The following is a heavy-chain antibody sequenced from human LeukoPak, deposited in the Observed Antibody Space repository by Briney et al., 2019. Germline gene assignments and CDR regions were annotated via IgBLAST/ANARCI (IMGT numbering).Heavy chain of an antibody. CDR1: GFTFGDYA. Sequence: GGSLRLSCTASGFTFGDYAMSWFRQAPGKGLEWVGFIRSKAYGGTTEYAASVKGRFTISRDDSKSIAYLQMNSLKTEDTAVYYCTSDDYGGNSGFDYWGQGTLVTVSS. D-gene: IGHD4-23*01. CDR2: IRSKAYGGTT. V-gene: IGHV3-49*03. J-gene: IGHJ4*02. CDR3: TSDDYGGNSGFDY.